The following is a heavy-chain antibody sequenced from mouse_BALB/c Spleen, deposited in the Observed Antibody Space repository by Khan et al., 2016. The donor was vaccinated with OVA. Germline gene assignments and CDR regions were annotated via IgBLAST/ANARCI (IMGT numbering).Heavy chain of an antibody. CDR2: IDPYNGGT. CDR3: ARTDYYGSSYYFDY. J-gene: IGHJ2*01. CDR1: GYSFTDYN. D-gene: IGHD1-1*01. V-gene: IGHV1S135*01. Sequence: VQLQQSGPELVKPGASVKVSCKASGYSFTDYNMFWVQQSQGKSLEWIGYIDPYNGGTSYNQKFTGKPTLNVDTSSSTAFMHLSSLTDEDSAVLYCARTDYYGSSYYFDYWGQGTTLTVSS.